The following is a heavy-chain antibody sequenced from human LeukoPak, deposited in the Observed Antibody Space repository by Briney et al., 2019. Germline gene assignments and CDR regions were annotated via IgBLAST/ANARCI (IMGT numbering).Heavy chain of an antibody. J-gene: IGHJ5*02. CDR2: MSYSGAT. Sequence: SETLSLTCTVSGGSISSSSYHWGWIRQSPGEGLQWITSMSYSGATYHNPSLQSRVTISVDASKNQFSLKLYSVTAADTAVYYCARGGVNYKIAGPWGQGALVTVSS. CDR1: GGSISSSSYH. V-gene: IGHV4-39*07. CDR3: ARGGVNYKIAGP. D-gene: IGHD3-10*01.